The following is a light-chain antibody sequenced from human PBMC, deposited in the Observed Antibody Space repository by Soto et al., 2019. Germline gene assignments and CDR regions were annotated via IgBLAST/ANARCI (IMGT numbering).Light chain of an antibody. J-gene: IGKJ1*01. Sequence: EIVLTQSPGTLSLSPGERATLSCRASQSVSSSYLAWYQQKSGQAPRLLIFGASRRATGIPDRFSGSGSGTDFTLTISRLEPEDFAVYYCQQYGSSPGAFGQGTKVDIK. CDR3: QQYGSSPGA. CDR2: GAS. V-gene: IGKV3-20*01. CDR1: QSVSSSY.